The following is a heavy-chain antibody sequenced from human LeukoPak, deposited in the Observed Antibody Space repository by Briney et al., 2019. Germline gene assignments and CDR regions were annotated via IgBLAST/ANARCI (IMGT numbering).Heavy chain of an antibody. V-gene: IGHV3-30*04. CDR1: AFTFRNYT. Sequence: GGSLRLSCAASAFTFRNYTIHWVRQAPGKGLEWVAVISYDGSNKFYADSVKGRFTISRDNSKNTLYLQMNSLRAEDTAVYYCAKDLGYCSGNRCLATDYWGQGTLVTVSS. CDR3: AKDLGYCSGNRCLATDY. CDR2: ISYDGSNK. J-gene: IGHJ4*02. D-gene: IGHD2-15*01.